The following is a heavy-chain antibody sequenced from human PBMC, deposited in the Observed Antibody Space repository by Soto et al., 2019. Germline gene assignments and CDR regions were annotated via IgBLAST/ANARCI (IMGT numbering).Heavy chain of an antibody. CDR2: IYSGGST. D-gene: IGHD3-22*01. J-gene: IGHJ1*01. CDR1: KFTFSTYA. CDR3: ARDRVESGYPEYFQH. V-gene: IGHV3-53*01. Sequence: PGGSLRLSCGGSKFTFSTYAMSWVRQAPGKGLEWVSVIYSGGSTYYADSVKGRFTISRDNSKNTLYLQMNSLRAEDTAVYYCARDRVESGYPEYFQHWGQGTLVIVSS.